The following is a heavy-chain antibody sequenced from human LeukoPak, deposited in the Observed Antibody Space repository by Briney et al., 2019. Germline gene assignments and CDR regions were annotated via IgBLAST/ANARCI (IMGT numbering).Heavy chain of an antibody. CDR1: GGSISSYY. CDR2: IYTSGST. CDR3: ARSPSYYDFWSGYLQDYYYYMDV. V-gene: IGHV4-4*09. J-gene: IGHJ6*03. D-gene: IGHD3-3*01. Sequence: SETLSLTCTVSGGSISSYYWSWIRQPPGKGLEWIGYIYTSGSTNYNPSLKSRVTISVDTSKNQFSLKLSSVTAADTAVYYCARSPSYYDFWSGYLQDYYYYMDVWGKGTTVTVSS.